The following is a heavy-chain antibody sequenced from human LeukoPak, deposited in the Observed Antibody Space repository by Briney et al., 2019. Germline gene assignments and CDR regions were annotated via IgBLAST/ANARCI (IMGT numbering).Heavy chain of an antibody. Sequence: ASVKVSCKASGYTFTSYGISWVRQAPGQGLEWMGWISAYNGNTNYAQKLQGRVTMTRNTSISTAYMELSSLRSEDTAVYYCARGLGSGWYSGEDYWGQGTLVTVSS. CDR1: GYTFTSYG. CDR2: ISAYNGNT. J-gene: IGHJ4*02. V-gene: IGHV1-18*01. CDR3: ARGLGSGWYSGEDY. D-gene: IGHD6-19*01.